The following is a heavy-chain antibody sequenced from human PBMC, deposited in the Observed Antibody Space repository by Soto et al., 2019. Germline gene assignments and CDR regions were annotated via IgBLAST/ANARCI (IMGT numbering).Heavy chain of an antibody. Sequence: ASVKVSCKASGYTFIDYYMHWVRQAPGQGLEWMGIISPSGGSTSYSQKFQGRVTMTRDTSTSTVYMELISLRSEDTAVYYCARDGVAGTYYFDYWGQGTLVTVS. CDR1: GYTFIDYY. CDR3: ARDGVAGTYYFDY. J-gene: IGHJ4*02. CDR2: ISPSGGST. V-gene: IGHV1-46*01. D-gene: IGHD6-19*01.